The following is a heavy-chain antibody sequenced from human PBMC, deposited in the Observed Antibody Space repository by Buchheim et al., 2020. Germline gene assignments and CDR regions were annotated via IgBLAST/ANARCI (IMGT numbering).Heavy chain of an antibody. CDR1: GFTFSSYG. J-gene: IGHJ4*02. Sequence: QVQLVESGGGLVKPGGSLRLSCAASGFTFSSYGMHWVRQAPGKGLEWVAVIWYDGSNKYYADSVKGRFTISRDNSKNTLYLQMNSLRAEDTAVYYCAREGYSSGWDGGSFDYWGQGTL. CDR2: IWYDGSNK. D-gene: IGHD6-19*01. V-gene: IGHV3-33*01. CDR3: AREGYSSGWDGGSFDY.